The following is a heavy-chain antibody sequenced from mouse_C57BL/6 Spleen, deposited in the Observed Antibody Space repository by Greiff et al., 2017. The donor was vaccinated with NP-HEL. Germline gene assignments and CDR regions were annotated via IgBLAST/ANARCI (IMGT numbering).Heavy chain of an antibody. D-gene: IGHD2-1*01. Sequence: EVQRVESGGGLVKPGGSLKLSCAASGFTFSDYGMHWVRQAPEKGLEWVAYISSGSSTIYYADTVKGRFTISRDNAKNTLFLQMTSLRSEDTAMYYCARGIYYGNHAMDYWGQGTSVTVSS. V-gene: IGHV5-17*01. CDR2: ISSGSSTI. J-gene: IGHJ4*01. CDR3: ARGIYYGNHAMDY. CDR1: GFTFSDYG.